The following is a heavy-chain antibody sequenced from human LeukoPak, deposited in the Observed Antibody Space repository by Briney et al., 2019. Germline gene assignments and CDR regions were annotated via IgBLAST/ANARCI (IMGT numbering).Heavy chain of an antibody. Sequence: ASVKVSCKASGYTFTSYAMNWVRQAPGQGLEWIGWINTNTGNPTYAQGFTGRFVFSLDTSVSTAYLQISSLKAEDTAVYYCARDPERGYSYGEIDYWGQGTLVTVSS. D-gene: IGHD5-18*01. CDR2: INTNTGNP. V-gene: IGHV7-4-1*02. CDR3: ARDPERGYSYGEIDY. CDR1: GYTFTSYA. J-gene: IGHJ4*02.